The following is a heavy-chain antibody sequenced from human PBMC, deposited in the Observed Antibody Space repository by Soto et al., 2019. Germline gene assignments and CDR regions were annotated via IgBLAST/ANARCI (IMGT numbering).Heavy chain of an antibody. CDR1: GATFSGYA. CDR2: IVPIFETL. D-gene: IGHD6-19*01. CDR3: VVMGNVAVSNPRSFDY. Sequence: QVQLVQSGAEVKKPGSSVKVSCKASGATFSGYAINWVRQAPGQGLEWLGRIVPIFETLNYAERFQGRVAITADESTTTVYMELTNLTHEDTAVYYCVVMGNVAVSNPRSFDYWGQWTQVTVSS. V-gene: IGHV1-69*18. J-gene: IGHJ4*02.